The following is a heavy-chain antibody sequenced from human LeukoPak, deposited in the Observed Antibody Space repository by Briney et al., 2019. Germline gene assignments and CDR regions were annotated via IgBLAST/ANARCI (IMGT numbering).Heavy chain of an antibody. CDR3: ARMITFGGAFDY. D-gene: IGHD3-16*01. CDR1: GGTFSSYA. CDR2: IIPIFGTA. J-gene: IGHJ4*02. V-gene: IGHV1-69*06. Sequence: ASVKVSCKASGGTFSSYAISWVRQAPGQGLEWMGGIIPIFGTANYAQKFQGRVTITADKSTSTAYMELSSLRSEDTAVYYCARMITFGGAFDYWGQGTLVTVSS.